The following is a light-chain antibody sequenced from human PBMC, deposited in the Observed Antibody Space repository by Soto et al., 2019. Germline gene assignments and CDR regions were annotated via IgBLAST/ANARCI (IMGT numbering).Light chain of an antibody. J-gene: IGLJ3*02. CDR2: EVS. Sequence: QSVLTQPASVSGSPGQSITISCTGTSSDVGSYNLVSWYQQHPGKAPKLMIYEVSKRPSGVSNSFSGSKSGNTASLTISGLQAEDEADYYCCSYAGSSTFEGSIWVFGGVTKLTVL. CDR3: CSYAGSSTFEGSIWV. V-gene: IGLV2-23*02. CDR1: SSDVGSYNL.